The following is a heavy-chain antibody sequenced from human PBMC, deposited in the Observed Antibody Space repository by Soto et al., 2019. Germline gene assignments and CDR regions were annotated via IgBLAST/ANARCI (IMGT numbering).Heavy chain of an antibody. Sequence: GGSLRLSCAASGFTFSSYGMHWVRQAPGKGLEWVAVISYDGSNKYYADSVKGRFTISRDNSKNTLYLQMNSLRAEDTAVYYCAKDPAITIFGVVITTYYYYGMDVWGQGTTVTVSS. D-gene: IGHD3-3*01. J-gene: IGHJ6*02. CDR2: ISYDGSNK. V-gene: IGHV3-30*18. CDR3: AKDPAITIFGVVITTYYYYGMDV. CDR1: GFTFSSYG.